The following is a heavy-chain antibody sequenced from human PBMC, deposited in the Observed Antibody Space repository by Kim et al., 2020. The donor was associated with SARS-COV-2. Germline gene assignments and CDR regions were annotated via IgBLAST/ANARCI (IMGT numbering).Heavy chain of an antibody. D-gene: IGHD3-22*01. CDR3: ARLTQWLFFDY. V-gene: IGHV4-39*01. Sequence: SETLSLTCTVSGGSISSRSYYWGWIRQPPGKGLEWIGSIYYSGSTYYNPSLKSRVTISVDTSKNQFSLKLSSVTAADTAVYYCARLTQWLFFDYWGQGTLVTVSS. CDR1: GGSISSRSYY. CDR2: IYYSGST. J-gene: IGHJ4*02.